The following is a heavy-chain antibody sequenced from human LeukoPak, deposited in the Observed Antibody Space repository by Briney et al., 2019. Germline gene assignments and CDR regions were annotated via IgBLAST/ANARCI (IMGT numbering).Heavy chain of an antibody. D-gene: IGHD2-2*01. V-gene: IGHV1-18*01. Sequence: ASVTVSFTASGYTFTSYGISWVRQAPGQGLEWMGWISAYNGNTNYAQKYQGRVTMTTETSKSTAYMELRSLSSDDTAIYYCARWEYCSSSSCYDESETFDYWGQGTLVTVSS. CDR3: ARWEYCSSSSCYDESETFDY. CDR2: ISAYNGNT. CDR1: GYTFTSYG. J-gene: IGHJ4*02.